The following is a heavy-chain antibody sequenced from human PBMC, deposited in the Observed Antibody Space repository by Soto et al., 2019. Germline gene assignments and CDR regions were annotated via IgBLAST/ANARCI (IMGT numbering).Heavy chain of an antibody. V-gene: IGHV3-23*01. CDR3: VKGVGVNTYYGLDV. CDR2: ISGSGGRP. J-gene: IGHJ6*02. Sequence: GGSLRLSCTASGFTFSSYAMNWVRQAPGKGLEWVSGISGSGGRPYYADSVKGRFTISRDNSRNTVYLQMNSLRAEDTAVYYCVKGVGVNTYYGLDVWGQGTTVTVSS. CDR1: GFTFSSYA. D-gene: IGHD4-17*01.